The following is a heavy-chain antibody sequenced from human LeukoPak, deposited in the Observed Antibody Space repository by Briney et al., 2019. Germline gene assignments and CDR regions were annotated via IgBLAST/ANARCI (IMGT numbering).Heavy chain of an antibody. Sequence: PSETLSLTCAVYGGSFSGYYWSWIRQPSGKGLEWIGEINHSGSTNYNPSLKSRVTISVDTSKNQFSLKLSSVTAADTAVYYCAEGTGPRTNWGQGTLVTVSS. CDR1: GGSFSGYY. V-gene: IGHV4-34*01. CDR3: AEGTGPRTN. J-gene: IGHJ4*02. CDR2: INHSGST. D-gene: IGHD1-1*01.